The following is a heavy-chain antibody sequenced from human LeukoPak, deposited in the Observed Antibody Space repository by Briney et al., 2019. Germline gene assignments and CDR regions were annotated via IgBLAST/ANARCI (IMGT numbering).Heavy chain of an antibody. CDR2: IYWNDDK. CDR3: AHKYDFWSGYDN. J-gene: IGHJ4*02. D-gene: IGHD3-3*01. Sequence: SGPTLVNPTQTLTLTCTFSGFSLSGGGVGVGWIRQPPGKALEWLSLIYWNDDKRYSPSLKNRLSIAKGTSKNQVVLTMTNMDPLDTATHYCAHKYDFWSGYDNWGPGTLVTVSS. V-gene: IGHV2-5*01. CDR1: GFSLSGGGVG.